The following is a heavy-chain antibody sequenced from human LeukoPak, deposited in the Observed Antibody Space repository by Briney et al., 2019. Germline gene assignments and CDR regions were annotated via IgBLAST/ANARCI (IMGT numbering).Heavy chain of an antibody. Sequence: ASVKVSCKVSGYTLTELSMHWVRQAPGKGLEWMGGFDPEDGETIYAQKFQGRVTMTEDTSTDTAYMELSSLRSEDTAVYYCATSTIFGVAQRWYYFDYWGQGTLVTVSS. J-gene: IGHJ4*02. V-gene: IGHV1-24*01. CDR3: ATSTIFGVAQRWYYFDY. CDR2: FDPEDGET. D-gene: IGHD3-3*01. CDR1: GYTLTELS.